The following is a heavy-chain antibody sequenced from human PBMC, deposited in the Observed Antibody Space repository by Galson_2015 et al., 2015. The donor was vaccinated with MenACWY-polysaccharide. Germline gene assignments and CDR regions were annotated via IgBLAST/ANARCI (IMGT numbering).Heavy chain of an antibody. D-gene: IGHD3-10*01. CDR2: ICPDRGST. CDR1: GYTFTGYY. Sequence: SVKVSCKASGYTFTGYYIHWVRQAPGQGLEWMAWICPDRGSTNYAQKFQGRVTMTRDTSISTAYMELSRLRSDDTAVYYCARRVDRVRGTINWFDPWGQGTLVTVSS. J-gene: IGHJ5*02. CDR3: ARRVDRVRGTINWFDP. V-gene: IGHV1-2*02.